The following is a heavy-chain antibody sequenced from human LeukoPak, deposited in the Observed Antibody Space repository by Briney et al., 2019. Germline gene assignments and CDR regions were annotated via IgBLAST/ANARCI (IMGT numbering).Heavy chain of an antibody. V-gene: IGHV3-64*01. Sequence: GGSLRLPCAASGFTFSSYAMHWVRQAPGKGLEYVSAISSNGGSTYYANSVKGRFTISRDNSKNTLYLQMGSLRAEDMAVYYCARDFSRGGRALGYYGMDVWGQGTTVTVSS. CDR3: ARDFSRGGRALGYYGMDV. CDR2: ISSNGGST. J-gene: IGHJ6*02. CDR1: GFTFSSYA. D-gene: IGHD3-16*01.